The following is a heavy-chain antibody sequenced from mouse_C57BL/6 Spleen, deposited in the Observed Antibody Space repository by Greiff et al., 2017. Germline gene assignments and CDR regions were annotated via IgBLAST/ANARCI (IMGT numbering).Heavy chain of an antibody. CDR3: ARSGVITTVVATGYFDV. D-gene: IGHD1-1*01. Sequence: VQLQQSGPELVKPGASVKLSCKASGYTFTSYDINWVKQRPGQGLECIGWIYPSDGSTKYNEKFKGKATLTVDTSSSTAYMELHSLTSEDSAVYFCARSGVITTVVATGYFDVWGTGTTVTVSS. CDR2: IYPSDGST. CDR1: GYTFTSYD. J-gene: IGHJ1*03. V-gene: IGHV1-85*01.